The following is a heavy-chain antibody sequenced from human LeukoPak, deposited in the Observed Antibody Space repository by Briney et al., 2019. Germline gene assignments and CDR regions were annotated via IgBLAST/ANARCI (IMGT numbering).Heavy chain of an antibody. V-gene: IGHV3-53*01. CDR1: GFTVSSNY. CDR3: ARDQATMIRNGFDV. CDR2: IYGGGKT. Sequence: GGSLRLSCAASGFTVSSNYMNWVRQAPGKGLEWVSVIYGGGKTYYADSVKGRFTLSRDDSKNTLFLQMNSLRVEDTAVYYCARDQATMIRNGFDVWGQGTAVTVSS. J-gene: IGHJ6*02. D-gene: IGHD3-10*01.